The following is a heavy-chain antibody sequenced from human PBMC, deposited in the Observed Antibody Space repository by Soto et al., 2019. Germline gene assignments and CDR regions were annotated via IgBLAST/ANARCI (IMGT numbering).Heavy chain of an antibody. CDR1: GVSISNSSYY. CDR3: ARHGSN. J-gene: IGHJ4*02. V-gene: IGHV4-39*01. CDR2: IYYSGIT. Sequence: LSLTCTVSGVSISNSSYYWGWIRRPPGKGLEWIGTIYYSGITYYNPSLKSRVTISVDTSKNQFSLKLTSVTAADTAVYYCARHGSNWGQGTLVTVSS.